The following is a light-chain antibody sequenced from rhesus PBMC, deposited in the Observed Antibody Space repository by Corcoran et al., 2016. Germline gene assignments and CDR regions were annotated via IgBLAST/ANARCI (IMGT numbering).Light chain of an antibody. CDR2: CAS. V-gene: IGKV1-28*02. J-gene: IGKJ4*01. Sequence: DIQMTQSPSSPSAPAGDTATITCRASQYISSYLNWFQQKPGKAPQLLIHCASRLGSGVPSRFSGSGTGTEFTLTISSLQPEAVALYYCLLHSVKPRTFGGGTKVQIK. CDR3: LLHSVKPRT. CDR1: QYISSY.